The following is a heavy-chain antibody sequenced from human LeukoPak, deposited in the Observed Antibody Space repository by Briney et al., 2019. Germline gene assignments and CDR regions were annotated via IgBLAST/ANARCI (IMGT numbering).Heavy chain of an antibody. J-gene: IGHJ4*02. CDR1: GFTVSSNY. Sequence: PGGSLRLSCAASGFTVSSNYMSWVRQAPGKGLEWVSVIYSGGSTYYADSVKGRFTISRDNSKNTLYLQMNSLRAEDTAVYYCARDDSSGYFDCWGQGTLVTVSS. V-gene: IGHV3-53*01. CDR2: IYSGGST. CDR3: ARDDSSGYFDC. D-gene: IGHD3-22*01.